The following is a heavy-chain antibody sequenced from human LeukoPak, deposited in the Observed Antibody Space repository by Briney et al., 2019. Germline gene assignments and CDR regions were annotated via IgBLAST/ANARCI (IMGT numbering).Heavy chain of an antibody. D-gene: IGHD6-13*01. V-gene: IGHV3-23*01. CDR1: GFTFSSYA. Sequence: GGSLRLSCAASGFTFSSYAMTWVRQAPGKGLEWVSGISNSGGFTYYADSVKGRLTISRDNSKNTLYLQMNSLRAEDTALYYCAILYSTNYWGQGTLATVPS. CDR2: ISNSGGFT. J-gene: IGHJ4*02. CDR3: AILYSTNY.